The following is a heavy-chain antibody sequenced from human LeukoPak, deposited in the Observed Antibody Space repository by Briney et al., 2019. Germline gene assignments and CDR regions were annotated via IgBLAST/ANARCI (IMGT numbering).Heavy chain of an antibody. CDR3: ARDNGYVKLWFDP. J-gene: IGHJ5*02. CDR1: GFTFSDYY. D-gene: IGHD3-16*01. Sequence: GASLRLSCAASGFTFSDYYMSWIRQAPGKGLEWVSYISSSGSTIYYADSVQGRFTISRDNAKNSLYLQMNSLRAEDTAVYYCARDNGYVKLWFDPWGQGTLVTVSS. V-gene: IGHV3-11*04. CDR2: ISSSGSTI.